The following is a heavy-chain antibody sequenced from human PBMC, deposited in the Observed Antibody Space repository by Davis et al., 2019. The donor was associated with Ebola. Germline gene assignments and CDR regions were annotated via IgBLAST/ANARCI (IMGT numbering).Heavy chain of an antibody. CDR3: ARHRREWDGGKGYFQH. CDR1: GYSFTSYW. J-gene: IGHJ1*01. D-gene: IGHD4-23*01. Sequence: GESLKISCEGSGYSFTSYWIGWVRQMPGKGLEWMGIIYPGDSDTRYSPSFQGQVTISADKSISTAYLQWSSLKASDTAMYYCARHRREWDGGKGYFQHWGQGTLVTVSS. V-gene: IGHV5-51*01. CDR2: IYPGDSDT.